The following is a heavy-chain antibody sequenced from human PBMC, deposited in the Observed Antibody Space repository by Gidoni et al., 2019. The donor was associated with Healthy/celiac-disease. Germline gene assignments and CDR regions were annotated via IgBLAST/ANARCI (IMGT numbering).Heavy chain of an antibody. Sequence: QVQLVQSGAEVKKPGSSVKVSCKASGGTFSSYAISWVRQAPGQGLAWMGGIIPIFGTANYAQKFQGRVTITADESTSTAYMELSSLRSEDTAVYYCARGRTPRGRYYYYYGMDVWGQGTTVTVSS. CDR1: GGTFSSYA. CDR3: ARGRTPRGRYYYYYGMDV. CDR2: IIPIFGTA. V-gene: IGHV1-69*01. J-gene: IGHJ6*02.